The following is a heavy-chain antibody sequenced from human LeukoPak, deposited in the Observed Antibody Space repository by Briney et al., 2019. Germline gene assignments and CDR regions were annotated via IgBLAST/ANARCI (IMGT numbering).Heavy chain of an antibody. CDR2: LSGSGDDT. CDR1: GFIFSDYG. Sequence: GGSLRLSCAVSGFIFSDYGMSWVRQAPGKGLEWVSALSGSGDDTYYADSVKGRFTISRDNFKNTLYLQMNSLRAEDTAVYYCARDRPDAFDIWGQGTMVTVSS. CDR3: ARDRPDAFDI. J-gene: IGHJ3*02. V-gene: IGHV3-23*01.